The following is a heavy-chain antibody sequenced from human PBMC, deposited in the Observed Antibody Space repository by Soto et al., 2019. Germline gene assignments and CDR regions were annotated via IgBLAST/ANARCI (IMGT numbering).Heavy chain of an antibody. CDR3: ARAQFRDSHLPWLDP. D-gene: IGHD2-21*02. Sequence: PSETLSLTCTVSGGSISSSSHFWAWIRQPPGEGLEWIATIRFSGSTYHNPSLKSRVIISVDTSSNQLSLMLTSVTAADTAVYYCARAQFRDSHLPWLDPWGQGTLVTV. CDR1: GGSISSSSHF. CDR2: IRFSGST. V-gene: IGHV4-39*01. J-gene: IGHJ5*02.